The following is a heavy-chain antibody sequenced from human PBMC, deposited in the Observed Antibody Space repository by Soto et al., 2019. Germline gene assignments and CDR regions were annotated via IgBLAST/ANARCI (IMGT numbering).Heavy chain of an antibody. V-gene: IGHV1-2*04. Sequence: ASVKVSCKASGYTFTGYYMHWVRQAPGQGIEWMGWINPNSGGTNYAQKFQGWVTMTRDTSISTAYMELSRLRSDDTAVYYCSRVDPGETSPFDRWGQGTLVTVS. J-gene: IGHJ4*02. D-gene: IGHD3-10*01. CDR2: INPNSGGT. CDR1: GYTFTGYY. CDR3: SRVDPGETSPFDR.